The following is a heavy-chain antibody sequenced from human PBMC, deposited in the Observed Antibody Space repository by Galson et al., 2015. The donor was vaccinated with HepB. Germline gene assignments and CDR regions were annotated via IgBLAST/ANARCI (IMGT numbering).Heavy chain of an antibody. CDR2: ISSSSSYI. V-gene: IGHV3-21*01. Sequence: SLRLSCADSGFTSRSYSMNWVRQAPGKGLEWVSSISSSSSYIYYTDSVKGRFTISRDNAKKTLYLQMNSLRAEDTAVYYCATSPRRPYSSSWYFDYWGQGTLVTVSS. CDR3: ATSPRRPYSSSWYFDY. CDR1: GFTSRSYS. J-gene: IGHJ4*02. D-gene: IGHD6-13*01.